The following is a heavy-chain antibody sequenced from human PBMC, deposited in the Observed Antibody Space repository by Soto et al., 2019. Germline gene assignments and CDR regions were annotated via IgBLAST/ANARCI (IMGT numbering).Heavy chain of an antibody. D-gene: IGHD2-2*03. CDR2: IIPIFGTA. Sequence: SVKVSCKASGGTFSSYAISWVRQAPGQGLEWMGGIIPIFGTASYAQKFQGRVTITADESTSTAYMELSSLRSEDTAVYYCASNLGYCSSTSCYVHYYYGMDVWGQGTTVTVSS. CDR3: ASNLGYCSSTSCYVHYYYGMDV. V-gene: IGHV1-69*13. CDR1: GGTFSSYA. J-gene: IGHJ6*02.